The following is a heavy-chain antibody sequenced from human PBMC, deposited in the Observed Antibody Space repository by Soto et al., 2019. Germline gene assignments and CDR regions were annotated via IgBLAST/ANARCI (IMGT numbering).Heavy chain of an antibody. CDR3: ARGGHIAVLTDSFDS. CDR1: GYPFNTYY. J-gene: IGHJ4*02. V-gene: IGHV1-46*02. D-gene: IGHD2-21*02. CDR2: IHPSGGGS. Sequence: ASVKVTCKSSGYPFNTYYLQWVRQAPGQGLEWMGMIHPSGGGSTYAQKFLGRVTMTMDSSTSTVFMELTSLRSADTAVYYCARGGHIAVLTDSFDSWGQGTLVTVSS.